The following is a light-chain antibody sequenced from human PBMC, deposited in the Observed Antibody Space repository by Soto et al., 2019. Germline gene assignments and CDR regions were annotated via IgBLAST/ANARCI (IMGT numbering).Light chain of an antibody. Sequence: DIQMTQSPSSLSASVGDRVTITCRASQSISSYLNWYQQKPGKAPKLLIYAASSLQSGVPSRFSVSGSGTDFTLTISSLQPEDVATYYCQQSYSTTRWTFGQGTKVEIK. CDR2: AAS. V-gene: IGKV1-39*01. CDR1: QSISSY. CDR3: QQSYSTTRWT. J-gene: IGKJ1*01.